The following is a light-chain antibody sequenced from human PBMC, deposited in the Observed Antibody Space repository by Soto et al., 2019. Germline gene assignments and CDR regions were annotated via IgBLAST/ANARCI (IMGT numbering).Light chain of an antibody. CDR1: SSNIGAGYD. CDR2: GTS. Sequence: QSVLTQPPSVSGAPGQRVTISCNESSSNIGAGYDVHWYQQLPGTAPKLLIYGTSNRPSGLRDRFSGSKSGDSGSLAINGFQAEDEADYYCQSYDSRLSGYVFGTVTKVTLL. V-gene: IGLV1-40*01. J-gene: IGLJ1*01. CDR3: QSYDSRLSGYV.